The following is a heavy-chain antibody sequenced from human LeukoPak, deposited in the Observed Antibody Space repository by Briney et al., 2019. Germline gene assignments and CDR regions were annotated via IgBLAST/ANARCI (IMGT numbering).Heavy chain of an antibody. CDR2: INPSGGST. CDR3: ARDRSIVVVPAATSDY. CDR1: GYTFTSYY. V-gene: IGHV1-46*01. Sequence: ASVKVSCKASGYTFTSYYMHWVRQARGQGLEWMGIINPSGGSTSYAQKFQGRVTMTRDTSISTAYMELSRLRSDDTAVYYCARDRSIVVVPAATSDYWGQGTLVTVSS. J-gene: IGHJ4*02. D-gene: IGHD2-2*01.